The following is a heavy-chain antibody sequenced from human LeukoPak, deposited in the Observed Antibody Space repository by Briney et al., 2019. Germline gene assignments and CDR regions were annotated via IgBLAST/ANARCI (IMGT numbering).Heavy chain of an antibody. CDR1: GGTFSSYA. D-gene: IGHD3-22*01. V-gene: IGHV1-69*05. J-gene: IGHJ4*02. CDR3: ARGRYYYDSSGYYEEHNFDY. CDR2: IIPIFGTA. Sequence: SVKVSCKASGGTFSSYAISWVRQAPGQGLEWMGRIIPIFGTANYAQKFQGRVTITTDGSTSTAYMELSSLRSEDTAVYYCARGRYYYDSSGYYEEHNFDYWGQGTLVTVSS.